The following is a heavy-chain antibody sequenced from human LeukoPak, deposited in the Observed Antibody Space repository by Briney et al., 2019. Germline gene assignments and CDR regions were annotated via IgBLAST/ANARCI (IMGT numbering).Heavy chain of an antibody. CDR1: GGSISSSNW. CDR2: IYHSGST. Sequence: SETLSLTCAVSGGSISSSNWWSWVRQPPGKGLEWIGEIYHSGSTNYNPSLKSRVTISVDKSKNQFSLKLSSVTAADTAVYYCARDKGYYYDSSGYPGYDAFDIWGQGTMVTVSS. V-gene: IGHV4-4*02. J-gene: IGHJ3*02. CDR3: ARDKGYYYDSSGYPGYDAFDI. D-gene: IGHD3-22*01.